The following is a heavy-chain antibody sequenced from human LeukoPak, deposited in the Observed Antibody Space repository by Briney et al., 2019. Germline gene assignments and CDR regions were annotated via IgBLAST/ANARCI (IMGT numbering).Heavy chain of an antibody. D-gene: IGHD3-22*01. J-gene: IGHJ4*02. Sequence: PSETLSLTCTVSGGSISSSSYYWGWIRQPPGRGLEWIGSIYYSGSTYYNPSLKSRVTISVDTSKNQFSLKLSSVTAADTAVYYCARGSRYDSSGYYQSRNQFDYWGQGTLVTVSS. V-gene: IGHV4-39*07. CDR3: ARGSRYDSSGYYQSRNQFDY. CDR2: IYYSGST. CDR1: GGSISSSSYY.